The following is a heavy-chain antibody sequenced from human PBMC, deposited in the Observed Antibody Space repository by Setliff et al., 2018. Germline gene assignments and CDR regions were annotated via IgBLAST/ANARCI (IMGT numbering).Heavy chain of an antibody. Sequence: SETLSLTCAAYGGTFSDYHWTWIRQSPEKGLEWIGSIFYNGMAYYNPSLKSRVTMSVDTSKNQFSLNLTSVTAADTAVYYCARASVVHAIAVGYWGQGTLVTVSS. V-gene: IGHV4-34*12. CDR1: GGTFSDYH. D-gene: IGHD2-15*01. CDR2: IFYNGMA. J-gene: IGHJ4*02. CDR3: ARASVVHAIAVGY.